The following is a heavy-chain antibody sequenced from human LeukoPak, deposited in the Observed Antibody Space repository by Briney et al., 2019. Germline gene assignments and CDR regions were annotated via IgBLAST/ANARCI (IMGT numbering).Heavy chain of an antibody. Sequence: GGSLRLSCAASAFAFSDSWMSWVRQAPGKGLEWVANINPDGSAQHYVDSVRGRFTISRDNARSLVYLQVNSLRAEDTAVYYCAKDFGTTGTPHFWGQGTLVTVSS. J-gene: IGHJ4*02. V-gene: IGHV3-7*03. CDR1: AFAFSDSW. CDR2: INPDGSAQ. CDR3: AKDFGTTGTPHF. D-gene: IGHD1-1*01.